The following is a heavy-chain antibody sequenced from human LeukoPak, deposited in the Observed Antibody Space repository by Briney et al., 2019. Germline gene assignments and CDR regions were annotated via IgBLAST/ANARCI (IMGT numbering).Heavy chain of an antibody. CDR2: IKQDGSEK. V-gene: IGHV3-7*01. J-gene: IGHJ4*02. Sequence: GGSLRLSCAASGFTFSSDAMSWVRQAPGKGLEWVANIKQDGSEKYYVDSVKGRFTISRDNAKNSLYLQMNSLRAEDTAVYYCARLHDSSGWNGGIHYFDYWGQGTLVTVSS. CDR3: ARLHDSSGWNGGIHYFDY. CDR1: GFTFSSDA. D-gene: IGHD6-19*01.